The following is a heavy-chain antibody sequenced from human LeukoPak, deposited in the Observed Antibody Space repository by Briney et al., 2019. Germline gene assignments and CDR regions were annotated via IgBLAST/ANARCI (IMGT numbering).Heavy chain of an antibody. D-gene: IGHD6-13*01. V-gene: IGHV3-30*18. CDR3: AKSIRGSTWTGGHYTMDV. CDR2: ISYDGSNK. CDR1: GFTFSSYG. J-gene: IGHJ6*02. Sequence: GRSLRLSCAASGFTFSSYGMHWVRQAPGKGLEWVAVISYDGSNKYYADSVKGRFTISRDNSKNTLYLQMNSLRAEDTASYYCAKSIRGSTWTGGHYTMDVWGRGTAVTVSS.